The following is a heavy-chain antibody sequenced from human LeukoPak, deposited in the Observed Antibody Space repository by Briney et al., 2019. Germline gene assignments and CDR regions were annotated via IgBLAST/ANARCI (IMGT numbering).Heavy chain of an antibody. Sequence: SQTLSLTCAISGDSVTSNSAAWNWIRQSPSRGLEWLGRTYYRSKWYNGYAVSVKSRITINPDTSKNQFSLQLNSVTPEDTAVYYCARQPDSGYDPDDAFDIWGQGTMVTVSS. CDR3: ARQPDSGYDPDDAFDI. CDR2: TYYRSKWYN. D-gene: IGHD5-12*01. V-gene: IGHV6-1*01. J-gene: IGHJ3*02. CDR1: GDSVTSNSAA.